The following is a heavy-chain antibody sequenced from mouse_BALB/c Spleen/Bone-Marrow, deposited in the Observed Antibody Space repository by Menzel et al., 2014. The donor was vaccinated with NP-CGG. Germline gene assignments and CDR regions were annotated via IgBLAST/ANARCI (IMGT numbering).Heavy chain of an antibody. CDR2: IDPANDYT. V-gene: IGHV14-3*02. J-gene: IGHJ2*01. CDR1: GFNIKDTY. Sequence: DVKLQESGAELVKPGASVKLSCTASGFNIKDTYMHWVKQRPEQGLEWIGRIDPANDYTKYDPKFQGKATITTDTSSNAASLQLSSLTSEDTAVYYCATLTGTFDYWGQGTTLTVSS. D-gene: IGHD4-1*01. CDR3: ATLTGTFDY.